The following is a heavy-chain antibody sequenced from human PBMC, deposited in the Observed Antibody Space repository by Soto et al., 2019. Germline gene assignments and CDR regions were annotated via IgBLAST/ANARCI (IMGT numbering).Heavy chain of an antibody. CDR2: TYYRSKWYN. V-gene: IGHV6-1*01. D-gene: IGHD2-8*01. J-gene: IGHJ5*01. Sequence: HALPRSYASSGDHVSSYSSTWACFQQTPSRGLEWLGRTYYRSKWYNDYAVSVKSRITINPDTSNNQLSLQLNSVTPDDTAVYYCARLIGNSWLASWVKGSLVPVS. CDR1: GDHVSSYSST. CDR3: ARLIGNSWLAS.